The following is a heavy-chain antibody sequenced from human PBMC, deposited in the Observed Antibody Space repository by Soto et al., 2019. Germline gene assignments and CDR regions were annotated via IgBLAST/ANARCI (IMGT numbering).Heavy chain of an antibody. CDR2: ISGSGGST. CDR1: GFPFSSYA. V-gene: IGHV3-23*01. CDR3: AKDQPLYYYGSGSDY. D-gene: IGHD3-10*01. Sequence: GGSLSLSCASSGFPFSSYAMILVRPAPGKGLEWVSAISGSGGSTYYADSVKGRFTISRDNSKNTLYLQMNSLRAEDTAVYYCAKDQPLYYYGSGSDYWGQGTLVTVSS. J-gene: IGHJ4*02.